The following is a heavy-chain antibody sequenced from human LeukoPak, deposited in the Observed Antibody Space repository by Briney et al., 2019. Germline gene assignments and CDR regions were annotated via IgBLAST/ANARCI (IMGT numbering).Heavy chain of an antibody. V-gene: IGHV4-59*01. D-gene: IGHD3-16*01. CDR3: ARIEGDNSLDY. J-gene: IGHJ4*02. CDR2: IYNSGST. CDR1: GGSISSYY. Sequence: SETLSLTCTVSGGSISSYYWSWIRQPPGKGLEWIGYIYNSGSTNYNPSLKSRVTISVDTSKNQFSLKLSSVTAADTAVYYCARIEGDNSLDYWGQGTLVTVSS.